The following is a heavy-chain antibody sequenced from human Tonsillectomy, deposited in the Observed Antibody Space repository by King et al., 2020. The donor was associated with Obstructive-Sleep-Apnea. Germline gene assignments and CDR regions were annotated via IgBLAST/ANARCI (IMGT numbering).Heavy chain of an antibody. J-gene: IGHJ4*02. V-gene: IGHV3-73*01. D-gene: IGHD2-15*01. CDR1: GFSFSDSG. Sequence: QLVQSGGGLVQPGGSLKLSCAASGFSFSDSGMHGVRQVSGKGVEWVGRIRSKANSYATAYAASVKGRFTISRDYSKNTAYLVMNSLETDDTAVYYCGKPSCSGSSCYTDYWGQGTLVTVSS. CDR2: IRSKANSYAT. CDR3: GKPSCSGSSCYTDY.